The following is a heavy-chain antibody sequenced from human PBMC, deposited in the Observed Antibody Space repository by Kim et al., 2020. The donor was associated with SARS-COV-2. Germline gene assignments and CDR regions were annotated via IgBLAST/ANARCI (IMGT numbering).Heavy chain of an antibody. V-gene: IGHV1-69*13. J-gene: IGHJ4*02. CDR1: GGTFSSYA. Sequence: SVKVSCKASGGTFSSYAISWVRQAPGQGLEWMGGIIPIFGTANYAQKFQGRVTITADESTSTAYMELSSLRSEDTAVYYCASVRTDYGVYYFDYWGQGTLVTVSS. CDR2: IIPIFGTA. CDR3: ASVRTDYGVYYFDY. D-gene: IGHD4-17*01.